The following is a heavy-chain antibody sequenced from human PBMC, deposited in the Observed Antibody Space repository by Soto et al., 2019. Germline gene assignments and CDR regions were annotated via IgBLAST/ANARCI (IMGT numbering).Heavy chain of an antibody. D-gene: IGHD4-17*01. J-gene: IGHJ4*02. CDR2: ISSGGGTT. V-gene: IGHV3-23*01. CDR1: GFTFSDYA. CDR3: AKDLKTTVVRAYDY. Sequence: EVQLLESGGGLVQPGESLGLSCAASGFTFSDYAMTWVRQAPGKGLEWVSVISSGGGTTYYADSVKGRFTISRDNSKNTMYLQMNSLRAEDTALYYCAKDLKTTVVRAYDYWGQGALVTVSS.